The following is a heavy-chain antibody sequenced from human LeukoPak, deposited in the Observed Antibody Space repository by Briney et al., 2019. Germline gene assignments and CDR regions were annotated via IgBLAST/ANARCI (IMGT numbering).Heavy chain of an antibody. CDR2: INPNSGGT. V-gene: IGHV1-2*02. J-gene: IGHJ4*02. CDR1: GYTFTGYY. CDR3: ARDPNFSYYDSSGSDY. Sequence: ASVKVSCKASGYTFTGYYMHWVRQAPGQGLEWMGWINPNSGGTNYAQKFQGRVTMTRDTSISTAYMELSRLRSDDTAVYYCARDPNFSYYDSSGSDYWGQGTLVTVSS. D-gene: IGHD3-22*01.